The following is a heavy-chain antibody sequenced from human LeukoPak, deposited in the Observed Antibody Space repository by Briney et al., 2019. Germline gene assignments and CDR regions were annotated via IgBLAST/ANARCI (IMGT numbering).Heavy chain of an antibody. V-gene: IGHV3-30*18. J-gene: IGHJ4*02. D-gene: IGHD3-10*01. Sequence: GGSLRLSCAASGFTFSSYGMHWVRQAPGKGLEGVAVISYDGSNKYYADAVKGRFTISRDNSKNTLYLQMNSLRAEDTAVYYCAKGGALQDTMAIDYWGQGTLVTVSS. CDR1: GFTFSSYG. CDR2: ISYDGSNK. CDR3: AKGGALQDTMAIDY.